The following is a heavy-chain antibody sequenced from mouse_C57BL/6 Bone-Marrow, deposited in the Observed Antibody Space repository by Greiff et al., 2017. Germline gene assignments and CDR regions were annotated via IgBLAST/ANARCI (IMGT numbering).Heavy chain of an antibody. J-gene: IGHJ4*01. V-gene: IGHV1-31*01. Sequence: EVQLQQSGPGLVKPWASVKISCTASGYSFTGYYMHWVKQRHGNILDWIGYIYPYNGVSSYNPQFYGKGTFTVNSSSRADFIVLRSLTSEDSVVYYCARGLRAMDYWGQGTSVTVSS. CDR3: ARGLRAMDY. CDR2: IYPYNGVS. CDR1: GYSFTGYY. D-gene: IGHD2-2*01.